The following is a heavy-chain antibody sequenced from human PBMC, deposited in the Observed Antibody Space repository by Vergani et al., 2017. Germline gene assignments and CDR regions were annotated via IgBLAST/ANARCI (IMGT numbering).Heavy chain of an antibody. CDR1: GGSISSYY. J-gene: IGHJ5*02. D-gene: IGHD6-13*01. Sequence: QVQLQESGPGLVKPSETLSLTCTVSGGSISSYYWSWIRQPAGKGLEWIGRIYTSGSTNYNPSLKSRVTMSVDTSKNQFSLKLSSVTAADTAVYYCASDRAYSSSWYGYWFDPWGQGTLVTVSS. CDR2: IYTSGST. V-gene: IGHV4-4*07. CDR3: ASDRAYSSSWYGYWFDP.